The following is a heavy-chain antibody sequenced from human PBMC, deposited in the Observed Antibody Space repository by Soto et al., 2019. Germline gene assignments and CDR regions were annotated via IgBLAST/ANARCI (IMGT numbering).Heavy chain of an antibody. Sequence: GGSLRLSCEASGFIFSTTDMSWVRQAPGKGLEWVSTIYGDGRTTYYADSVRGRFSISRDNSKNMVYLQMDSLRVDDTAIYYCVKNSGWFNSWGQGSLVTVSS. V-gene: IGHV3-23*01. CDR1: GFIFSTTD. CDR2: IYGDGRTT. J-gene: IGHJ5*01. D-gene: IGHD3-10*01. CDR3: VKNSGWFNS.